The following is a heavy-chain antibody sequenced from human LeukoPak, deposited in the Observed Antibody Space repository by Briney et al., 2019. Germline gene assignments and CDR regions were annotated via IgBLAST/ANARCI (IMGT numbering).Heavy chain of an antibody. V-gene: IGHV1-24*01. D-gene: IGHD5-18*01. CDR1: GYTLTVSS. J-gene: IGHJ4*02. CDR2: FDPEDGET. Sequence: ASVKVSCNVSGYTLTVSSVHWLRQAPGKGLEWMGGFDPEDGETIYAQKFQGRVTMTEDTSTDTAYIELSSLRSEDTAVYYRATGIQLGLNPLDYWGQGTLVTVSS. CDR3: ATGIQLGLNPLDY.